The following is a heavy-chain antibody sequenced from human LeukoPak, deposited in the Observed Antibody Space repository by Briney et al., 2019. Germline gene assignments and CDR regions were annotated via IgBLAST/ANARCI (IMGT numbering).Heavy chain of an antibody. V-gene: IGHV1-2*02. CDR2: INPNSGGT. D-gene: IGHD3-10*01. J-gene: IGHJ4*02. CDR1: GYTFTGYY. CDR3: ARDRPLDADDYYGFYYFDY. Sequence: ASVKVSCKASGYTFTGYYMHWVRQAPGQGLEWMGWINPNSGGTNHAQKFQGRVTMTRDTSVSTAYMELSRLRSDDTAVYYCARDRPLDADDYYGFYYFDYWGQGTLVTVSS.